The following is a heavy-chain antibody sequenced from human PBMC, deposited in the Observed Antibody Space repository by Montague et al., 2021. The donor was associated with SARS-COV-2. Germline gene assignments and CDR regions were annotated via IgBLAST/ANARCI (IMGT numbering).Heavy chain of an antibody. CDR1: GDSVSSNIAT. D-gene: IGHD2-2*01. J-gene: IGHJ4*02. CDR2: TYYRSKWYN. CDR3: ARIPVGSKYYFDF. V-gene: IGHV6-1*01. Sequence: CAISGDSVSSNIATWNSIRQSPSRGLEWLGRTYYRSKWYNDYAESVKSRITIDPDTSKHQFSLHLNSVTPEDTAMYYCARIPVGSKYYFDFWGQGTLVTVPS.